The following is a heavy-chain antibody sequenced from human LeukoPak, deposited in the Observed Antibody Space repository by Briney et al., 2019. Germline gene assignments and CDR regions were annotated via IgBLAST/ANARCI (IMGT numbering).Heavy chain of an antibody. Sequence: PGGSLRLSCAASRFTLSDYYMSWIRQAPGKGLEWISHISDTGSSTYYADSVKGRFTISRDNMKNSLYLQMNSLRAEDTAVYYCARDSRSGGFDYWGQGTLVTVSS. D-gene: IGHD6-6*01. V-gene: IGHV3-11*04. J-gene: IGHJ4*02. CDR1: RFTLSDYY. CDR2: ISDTGSST. CDR3: ARDSRSGGFDY.